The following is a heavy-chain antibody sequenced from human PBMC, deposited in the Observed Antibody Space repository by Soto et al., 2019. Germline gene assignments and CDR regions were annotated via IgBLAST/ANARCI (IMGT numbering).Heavy chain of an antibody. D-gene: IGHD6-19*01. CDR2: ISKGGSNL. CDR1: GFTLSSYA. J-gene: IGHJ4*02. Sequence: GGSLRLSCAASGFTLSSYAIHWVRQAPGKGLEWVTVISKGGSNLYFADSVKGRFTISRDNSKNTLYLQMNSLRSEDTAVYYCAREVEYTSAFGISSSFDYWGQGTLVTVSS. V-gene: IGHV3-30-3*01. CDR3: AREVEYTSAFGISSSFDY.